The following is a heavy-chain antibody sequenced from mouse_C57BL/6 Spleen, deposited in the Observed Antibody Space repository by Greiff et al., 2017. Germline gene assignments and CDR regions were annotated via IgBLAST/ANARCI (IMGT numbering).Heavy chain of an antibody. J-gene: IGHJ2*01. V-gene: IGHV1-50*01. CDR1: GYTFTSYW. CDR3: ARAPWDFDY. D-gene: IGHD4-1*01. Sequence: VQLQQPGAELVKPGASVKLSCKASGYTFTSYWMQWVKQRPGQGLEWIGEIDPSDSYTNYNQKFKGKATLTVDTSSSTAYMQLSSLTSEDSAVYYCARAPWDFDYWGQGTTRTVSS. CDR2: IDPSDSYT.